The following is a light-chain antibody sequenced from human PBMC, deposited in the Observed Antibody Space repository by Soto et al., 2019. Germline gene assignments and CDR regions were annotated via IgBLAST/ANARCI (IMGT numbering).Light chain of an antibody. CDR1: QSISNW. CDR2: KAS. J-gene: IGKJ3*01. Sequence: IQVTQSPSTLSASVGDRVTITCRASQSISNWLAWYQQKPGKAPKLLIYKASRLDNGVPSRFSGSGSGTGFTLTISSLQPDDLATYYCQHYDGMFTFGPGTKVDIK. CDR3: QHYDGMFT. V-gene: IGKV1-5*03.